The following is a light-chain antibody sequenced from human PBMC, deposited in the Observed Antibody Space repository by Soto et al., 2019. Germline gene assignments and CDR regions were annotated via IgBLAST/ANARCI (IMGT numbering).Light chain of an antibody. J-gene: IGKJ2*01. CDR1: QSITTY. Sequence: DIPMTQSPSSLSASVGDRVTITCRASQSITTYLNWYQQKPGKAPNLLIYGASNLQSGVPSRFNGSGSGTDFTLTISSLQPEDFATYYCQRSYSTLMYPFGQGTKLEIK. CDR3: QRSYSTLMYP. V-gene: IGKV1-39*01. CDR2: GAS.